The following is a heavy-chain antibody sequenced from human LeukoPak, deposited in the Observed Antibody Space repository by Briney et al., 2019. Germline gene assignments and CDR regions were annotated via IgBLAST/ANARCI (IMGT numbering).Heavy chain of an antibody. CDR1: GYTFTGYY. D-gene: IGHD2-2*01. J-gene: IGHJ4*02. CDR2: INPNSGGT. CDR3: ARATAGCSSTSCSTSGY. Sequence: APVKVSCKASGYTFTGYYMHWVRQAPGQGLEWMGWINPNSGGTNYAQKFQGRVTMTRDTSISTAYMELSRLRSDDTAVYYCARATAGCSSTSCSTSGYWGQGTLVTVSS. V-gene: IGHV1-2*02.